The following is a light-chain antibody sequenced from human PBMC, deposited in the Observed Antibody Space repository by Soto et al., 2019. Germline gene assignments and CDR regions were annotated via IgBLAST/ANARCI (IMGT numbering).Light chain of an antibody. J-gene: IGKJ2*01. CDR1: PTINSK. Sequence: DIQMTQSPSTLSASVGVRVTITCRARPTINSKLAWYQKKPGKAPTLLIYDGCTLESGVPPRFSGSGSGTGFTLSIGSLQPDDVATYYCQQDDTYFRYTCGQGAELDIK. CDR3: QQDDTYFRYT. V-gene: IGKV1-5*01. CDR2: DGC.